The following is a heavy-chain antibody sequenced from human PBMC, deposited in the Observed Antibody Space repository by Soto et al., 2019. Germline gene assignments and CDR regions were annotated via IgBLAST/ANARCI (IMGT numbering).Heavy chain of an antibody. V-gene: IGHV3-48*01. CDR3: ARTGGRYSSAYFDY. J-gene: IGHJ4*02. D-gene: IGHD6-19*01. CDR2: ISSSGSTI. Sequence: PGGSLRLSCAVSGFTFITYSMNWVRQAPEKGLEWVSYISSSGSTIYYADSVKGRFTISRDNDKNSLYLQMNSLRPEDTAVYYCARTGGRYSSAYFDYWGQGTLVTVS. CDR1: GFTFITYS.